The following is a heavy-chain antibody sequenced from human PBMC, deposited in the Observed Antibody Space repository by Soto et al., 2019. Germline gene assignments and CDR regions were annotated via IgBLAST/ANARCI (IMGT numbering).Heavy chain of an antibody. J-gene: IGHJ4*02. D-gene: IGHD3-3*01. CDR1: GGSISSVGYY. Sequence: PSETMPLTCTVSGGSISSVGYYWSWIRQHPGKGLEWIGSIYHSGTAYFNPSLKSRLSMSVDTSKNQFSLRLTSVPAADTAVYVCARVDWSGCPLDFWGQGSLLTVPQ. CDR2: IYHSGTA. CDR3: ARVDWSGCPLDF. V-gene: IGHV4-31*03.